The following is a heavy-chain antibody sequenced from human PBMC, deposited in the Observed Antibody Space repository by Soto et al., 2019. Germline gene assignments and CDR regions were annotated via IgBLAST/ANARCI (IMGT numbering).Heavy chain of an antibody. CDR3: ARVRFGEWGYAMDV. CDR2: ISSSGSSI. Sequence: QVQLVESGGGLVKPGGSLRLSCAASGLTFSDCYMNWIRQAPGKGLEWVSYISSSGSSINYAGSVKGRFTISRDNAKNSLYLQMNSLRAEDTAMYYCARVRFGEWGYAMDVWGQGTTVTGSS. J-gene: IGHJ6*02. CDR1: GLTFSDCY. D-gene: IGHD3-10*01. V-gene: IGHV3-11*01.